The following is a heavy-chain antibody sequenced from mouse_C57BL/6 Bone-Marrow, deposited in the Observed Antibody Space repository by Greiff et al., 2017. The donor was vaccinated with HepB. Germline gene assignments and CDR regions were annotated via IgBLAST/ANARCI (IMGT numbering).Heavy chain of an antibody. CDR1: GYTFTSYW. V-gene: IGHV1-50*01. CDR2: IDPSDSYT. J-gene: IGHJ2*01. D-gene: IGHD1-1*01. CDR3: ARDYYYGRGYFDY. Sequence: VQLQQPGAELVKPGASVKLSCKASGYTFTSYWMQWVKQRPGQGLEWIGEIDPSDSYTNYNQKFKGKATLTVDTSSSTAYMQLSSLTSEDSAVYYCARDYYYGRGYFDYWGQGTTLTVSS.